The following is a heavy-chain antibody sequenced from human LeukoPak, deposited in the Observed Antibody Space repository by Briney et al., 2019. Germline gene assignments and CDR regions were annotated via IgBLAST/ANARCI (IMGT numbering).Heavy chain of an antibody. Sequence: GGSLRLSCAASGFTFSSYGMHWVRQAPGKGLEWVAVIWYDGSNKYYADSVKGRFTISRDNSKNMLYLQMNSLRAEDTAVYYCARDPRIFGVRYYFDYWGQGTLVTVSS. CDR2: IWYDGSNK. CDR3: ARDPRIFGVRYYFDY. V-gene: IGHV3-33*01. D-gene: IGHD3-3*01. CDR1: GFTFSSYG. J-gene: IGHJ4*02.